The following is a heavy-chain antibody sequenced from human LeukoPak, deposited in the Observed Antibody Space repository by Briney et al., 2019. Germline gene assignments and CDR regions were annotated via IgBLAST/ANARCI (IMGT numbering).Heavy chain of an antibody. CDR3: ARYEEEDGYNAKTIDY. J-gene: IGHJ4*02. CDR1: GASISSNHY. V-gene: IGHV4-39*01. Sequence: SETLSLTCTVSGASISSNHYWGWIRQPPGMGLEWIGSIHYGINTYYNPSLKSRLTISIDTSKNQFSLRLSSVTAADTAVYYCARYEEEDGYNAKTIDYWGQGTLVTVSS. CDR2: IHYGINT. D-gene: IGHD5-24*01.